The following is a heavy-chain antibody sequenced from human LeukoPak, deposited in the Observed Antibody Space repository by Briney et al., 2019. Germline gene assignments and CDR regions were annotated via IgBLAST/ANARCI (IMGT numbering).Heavy chain of an antibody. CDR2: IYYSGST. J-gene: IGHJ5*02. CDR3: ARHNFGRTYFYDSNGYPQGFDP. D-gene: IGHD3-22*01. CDR1: GGSISSYY. V-gene: IGHV4-59*08. Sequence: SETLSLTCTVSGGSISSYYWSWIRQPPGKGLEWIGYIYYSGSTNYNPSLKSRVTISVDTSKNQFSLKLSSVTAADTAVYYCARHNFGRTYFYDSNGYPQGFDPWGQGTLATVS.